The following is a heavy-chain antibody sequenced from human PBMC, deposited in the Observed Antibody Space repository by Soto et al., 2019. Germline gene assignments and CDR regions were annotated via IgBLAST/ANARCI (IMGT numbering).Heavy chain of an antibody. CDR1: GFTFSSYW. J-gene: IGHJ4*02. Sequence: EVQLVESGGGLVQPGGSLRLSCAASGFTFSSYWMSWVRQAPGKGLEWVANIKQDGSEKYYVDSVKGRFTISRDNAKNSLYRQMHSLIAEDTAVYYCARDCYSSARDSDYWGQGSLVTVSS. CDR3: ARDCYSSARDSDY. CDR2: IKQDGSEK. D-gene: IGHD6-19*01. V-gene: IGHV3-7*01.